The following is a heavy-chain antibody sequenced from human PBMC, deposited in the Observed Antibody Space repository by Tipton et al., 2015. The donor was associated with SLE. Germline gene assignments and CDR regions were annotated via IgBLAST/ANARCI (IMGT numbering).Heavy chain of an antibody. CDR3: ARDNPGVEWLSGTGYYYGMDV. CDR2: IYHSGST. D-gene: IGHD3-3*01. V-gene: IGHV4-38-2*02. Sequence: TLSLTCAVSGFSISSGYYWGWLRQPPGKGLEWVGTIYHSGSTYYNPSLKSRLTISVDTSKNQFFLKLSSVTAADTAIYYCARDNPGVEWLSGTGYYYGMDVWGQGTTVTVSS. J-gene: IGHJ6*02. CDR1: GFSISSGYY.